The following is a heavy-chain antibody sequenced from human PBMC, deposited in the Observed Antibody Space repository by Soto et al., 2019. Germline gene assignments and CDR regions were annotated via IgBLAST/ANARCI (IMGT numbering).Heavy chain of an antibody. Sequence: PGGSLRLSCAASGFTFSSYAMHWVRQAPGKGLEWVSVISGSGGSTYYADSVKGRFTISRDNSKNTLYLQMNSLRAEDTAVYYCAHFDWFIDYWGQGTLVTVSS. CDR1: GFTFSSYA. D-gene: IGHD3-9*01. CDR3: AHFDWFIDY. V-gene: IGHV3-23*01. J-gene: IGHJ4*02. CDR2: ISGSGGST.